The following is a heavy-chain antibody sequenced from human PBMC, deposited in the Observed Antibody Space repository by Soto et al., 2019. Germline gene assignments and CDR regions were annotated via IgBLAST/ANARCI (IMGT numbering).Heavy chain of an antibody. CDR2: IYSGGST. CDR3: ARQVPMAARHPGPIDY. J-gene: IGHJ4*02. D-gene: IGHD6-6*01. CDR1: GFTVSSNY. V-gene: IGHV3-53*04. Sequence: GGSLRLSCAASGFTVSSNYMSWVRQAPGKGLEWVSVIYSGGSTYYADSVKGRFTISRHNSKNTLYLQMNSLRAEDTAVYYCARQVPMAARHPGPIDYWGQGTLVTVSS.